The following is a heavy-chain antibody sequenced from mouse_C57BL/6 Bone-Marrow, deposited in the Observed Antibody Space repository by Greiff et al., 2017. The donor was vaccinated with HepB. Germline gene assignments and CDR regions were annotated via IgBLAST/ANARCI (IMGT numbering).Heavy chain of an antibody. J-gene: IGHJ4*01. V-gene: IGHV1-42*01. CDR2: INPSTGGT. CDR3: ARAPRQLRRLRDMDY. Sequence: EVHLEQSGPELVKPGASVKISCKASGYSFTGYYMHWVKQSPEQGLEWIGEINPSTGGTNYNQKFKAKATLTVDKSSSTAYMQLKSLTSEDSAVYYCARAPRQLRRLRDMDYWGQGTSVTVSS. D-gene: IGHD3-2*02. CDR1: GYSFTGYY.